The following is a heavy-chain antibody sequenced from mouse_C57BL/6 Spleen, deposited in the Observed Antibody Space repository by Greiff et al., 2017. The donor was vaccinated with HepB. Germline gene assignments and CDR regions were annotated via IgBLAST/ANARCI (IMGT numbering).Heavy chain of an antibody. Sequence: EVQLQQSGPELVKPGASVKISCKASGYTFTDYYMNWVKQSHGKSLEWIGDINPNNGGTSYNQKFKGKATLTVDKSSSTAYMELRSLTSEDSAVYYCARKAGYSSGTGAMDYWGQGTSVTVSS. J-gene: IGHJ4*01. V-gene: IGHV1-26*01. D-gene: IGHD3-2*02. CDR2: INPNNGGT. CDR3: ARKAGYSSGTGAMDY. CDR1: GYTFTDYY.